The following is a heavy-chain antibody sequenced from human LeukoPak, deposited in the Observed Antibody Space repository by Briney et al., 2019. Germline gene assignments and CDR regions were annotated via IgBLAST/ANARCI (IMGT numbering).Heavy chain of an antibody. D-gene: IGHD2-21*02. CDR1: GYTFTTYG. CDR2: INPNSGGT. V-gene: IGHV1-2*02. J-gene: IGHJ6*03. Sequence: ASVKVSCKASGYTFTTYGISWVRQAPGQGLEWMGWINPNSGGTNYAQKFQGRVTMTRDTSISTAYMELSRLRSDDTAVYYCARVTCGGDCYYYYYYMDVWGKGTTVTISS. CDR3: ARVTCGGDCYYYYYYMDV.